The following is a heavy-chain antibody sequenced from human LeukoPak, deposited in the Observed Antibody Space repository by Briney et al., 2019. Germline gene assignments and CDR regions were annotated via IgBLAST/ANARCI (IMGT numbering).Heavy chain of an antibody. V-gene: IGHV4-34*01. D-gene: IGHD3-22*01. CDR2: VNHSGST. CDR1: GGSISSYY. Sequence: SETLSLTCTVSGGSISSYYWSWIRQPPGKGLEWIGEVNHSGSTNYNPSLKSRVTISVDTSKNQFSLKLSSVTAADTAVYYCARFGYGLLRYYFDYWGQGTLVTVSS. J-gene: IGHJ4*02. CDR3: ARFGYGLLRYYFDY.